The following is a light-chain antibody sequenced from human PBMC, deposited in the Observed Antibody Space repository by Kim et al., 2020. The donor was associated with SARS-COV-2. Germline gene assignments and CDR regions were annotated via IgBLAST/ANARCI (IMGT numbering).Light chain of an antibody. CDR1: HSISNL. V-gene: IGKV1-5*01. J-gene: IGKJ1*01. Sequence: SVRDRVTITRRASHSISNLLAWYQQKPGKAPTLLIYDASSLQGGVPSRFSGSGSGTEFTLTISSLQPDDFATYYCQQYSNYSPWTFGQGTKVDIK. CDR2: DAS. CDR3: QQYSNYSPWT.